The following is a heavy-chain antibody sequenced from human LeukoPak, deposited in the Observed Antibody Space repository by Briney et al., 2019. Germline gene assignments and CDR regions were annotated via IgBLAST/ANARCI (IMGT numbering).Heavy chain of an antibody. CDR1: GFTFSSYW. Sequence: GSLRLFCAASGFTFSSYWMSWVRQGPGKGLEWVANIKQDGSEKYYVDSVKGRFTISRDNAKNSLYLQMDSLRAEDTAVYYCAREGRGGPYCSSTSCHPEPHYYYYGMDVWGQGTTVTVSS. J-gene: IGHJ6*02. CDR2: IKQDGSEK. V-gene: IGHV3-7*01. D-gene: IGHD2-2*01. CDR3: AREGRGGPYCSSTSCHPEPHYYYYGMDV.